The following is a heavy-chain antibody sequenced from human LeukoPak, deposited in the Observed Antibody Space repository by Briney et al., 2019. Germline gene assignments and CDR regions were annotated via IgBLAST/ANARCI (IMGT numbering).Heavy chain of an antibody. J-gene: IGHJ4*02. CDR1: GYTFTDYY. Sequence: GASVKVSCKASGYTFTDYYMHWVRQAPGQGLEWMGGIIPIFGTANYAQKFQGRVTITADESTSTAYMELSSLRSEDTAVYYCARDGMTTDDYWGQGTLVTVSS. V-gene: IGHV1-69*13. D-gene: IGHD4-11*01. CDR2: IIPIFGTA. CDR3: ARDGMTTDDY.